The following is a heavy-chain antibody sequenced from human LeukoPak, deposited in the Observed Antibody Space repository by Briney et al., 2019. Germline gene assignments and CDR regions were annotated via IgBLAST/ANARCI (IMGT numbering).Heavy chain of an antibody. CDR3: ARGVKSGYYYYYMDV. CDR2: MNPNSGNT. Sequence: ASVKVSCKASGYTFTSYDINWVRQATGQGLEWMGWMNPNSGNTGYAQKFQGRVTMTRNTSTSTAYMELRSVRSEDAAAYYCARGVKSGYYYYYMDVWGKGTTVTISS. D-gene: IGHD3-10*01. CDR1: GYTFTSYD. J-gene: IGHJ6*03. V-gene: IGHV1-8*01.